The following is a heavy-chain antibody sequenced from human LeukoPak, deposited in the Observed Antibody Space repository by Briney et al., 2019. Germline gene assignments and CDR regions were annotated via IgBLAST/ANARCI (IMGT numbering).Heavy chain of an antibody. CDR2: IYYSGST. Sequence: KSSETLSLTCAVYGVSFSGYYWSWIRQPPGKGLEWIGYIYYSGSTYYNPSLKSRVTISVDTSKNQFSLKLSSVTAADTAVYYCAGQRGYSYGYGITYAFDIWGQGTMVTVSS. D-gene: IGHD5-18*01. CDR1: GVSFSGYY. V-gene: IGHV4-30-4*01. J-gene: IGHJ3*02. CDR3: AGQRGYSYGYGITYAFDI.